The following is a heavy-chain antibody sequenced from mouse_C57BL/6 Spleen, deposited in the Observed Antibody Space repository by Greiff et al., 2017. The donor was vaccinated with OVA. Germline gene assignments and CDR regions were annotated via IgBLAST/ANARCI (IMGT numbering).Heavy chain of an antibody. Sequence: EVQLQQSGPELVKPGASVKISCKASGYTFTDYYMNWVKQSHGKSLEWIGDINPNNGGTSYNQKFKGKATLTVDKSSSTAYMELRSLTSEDSAVYYCELGTLGYWGQGTTLTVSS. CDR1: GYTFTDYY. D-gene: IGHD4-1*01. CDR3: ELGTLGY. CDR2: INPNNGGT. V-gene: IGHV1-26*01. J-gene: IGHJ2*01.